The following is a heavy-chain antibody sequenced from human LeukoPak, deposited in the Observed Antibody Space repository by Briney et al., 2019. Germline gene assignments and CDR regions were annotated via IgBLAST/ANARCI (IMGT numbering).Heavy chain of an antibody. CDR3: ARVRNFSWFDP. J-gene: IGHJ5*02. CDR1: GGSISSYY. CDR2: IYYSGST. Sequence: SETLSLTCTVSGGSISSYYWSWIRQPPGKGLEWIGYIYYSGSTNYNPSLKSRVTISVDTSKNQFSLKLSSVTAADTAVYYCARVRNFSWFDPWGQGTLVTVSS. V-gene: IGHV4-59*01. D-gene: IGHD4-11*01.